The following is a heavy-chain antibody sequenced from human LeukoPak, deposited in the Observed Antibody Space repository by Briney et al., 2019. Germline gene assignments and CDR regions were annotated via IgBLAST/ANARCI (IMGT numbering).Heavy chain of an antibody. D-gene: IGHD2-21*02. CDR3: ARRRNDYWFDS. CDR1: GGSINTYY. CDR2: IYSSGTT. Sequence: PSETLSLTCTVSGGSINTYYWGWIRQPPGKGLELIGYIYSSGTTNYSPSLKSRLTISVDTSKSQFSLNLSSVTAADTAVYYCARRRNDYWFDSWGQGTLVTVSS. V-gene: IGHV4-59*08. J-gene: IGHJ5*01.